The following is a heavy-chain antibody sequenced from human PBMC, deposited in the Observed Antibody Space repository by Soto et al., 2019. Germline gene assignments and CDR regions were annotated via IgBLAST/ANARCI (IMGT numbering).Heavy chain of an antibody. D-gene: IGHD4-17*01. CDR1: GFTFSSYS. Sequence: EVQLVESGGGLVQPGGSLRLSCAASGFTFSSYSMNWVRQAPGKGLEWVSYISSSSSTIYYADSVKGRSTISRDTAKNSLYLHMNSLRAEDTAVYYCAREADYVNWFDPWGQGTLVTVSS. J-gene: IGHJ5*02. CDR3: AREADYVNWFDP. V-gene: IGHV3-48*01. CDR2: ISSSSSTI.